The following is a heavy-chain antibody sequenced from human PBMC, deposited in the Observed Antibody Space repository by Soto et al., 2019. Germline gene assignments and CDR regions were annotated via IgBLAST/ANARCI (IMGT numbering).Heavy chain of an antibody. D-gene: IGHD6-13*01. J-gene: IGHJ4*02. CDR1: GYTFTSYG. CDR2: ISAYNGNT. V-gene: IGHV1-18*01. Sequence: VQLVQSGAEVKRPGASVKVSCKASGYTFTSYGISWVRQAPGQGLEWMGWISAYNGNTNYAQKLQGRVTMTTATYTSTASMELRGLLSDDTAMYYCARTAIAAAGADYWGQGTLVTASS. CDR3: ARTAIAAAGADY.